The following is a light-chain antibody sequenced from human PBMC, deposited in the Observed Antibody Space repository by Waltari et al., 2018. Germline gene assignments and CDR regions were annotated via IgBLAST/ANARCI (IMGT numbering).Light chain of an antibody. J-gene: IGLJ1*01. CDR2: AVP. Sequence: QSALTQPRSVSGPPGQSVTLSCTGTSRDVVASPFVSWFQQLPGSAPNLLMYAVPERPPGVPDRFSGSQAANTASRTIAGLQAEDEADYYCCSYVDTYTYVFGPGTRVIVL. CDR1: SRDVVASPF. CDR3: CSYVDTYTYV. V-gene: IGLV2-11*01.